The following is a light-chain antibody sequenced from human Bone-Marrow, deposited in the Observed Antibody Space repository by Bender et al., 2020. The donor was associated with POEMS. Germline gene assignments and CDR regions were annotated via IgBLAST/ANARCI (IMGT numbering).Light chain of an antibody. V-gene: IGLV2-14*03. CDR3: ISYTSSSTLV. CDR2: DVN. Sequence: QSALTQPASVSGSPGQSITISCTGTSSDIGGYNYVSWYQQHPGKAPKLMILDVNNRPSGVSNRFSGSKSGNTASLTISGLPAEDEAYYFCISYTSSSTLVFGGGTKLAVL. J-gene: IGLJ3*02. CDR1: SSDIGGYNY.